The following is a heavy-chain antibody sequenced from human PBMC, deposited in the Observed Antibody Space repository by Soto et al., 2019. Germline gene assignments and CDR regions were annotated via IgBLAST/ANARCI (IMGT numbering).Heavy chain of an antibody. CDR3: ARGALTVANWFDP. D-gene: IGHD6-19*01. Sequence: QVQLVQSGAEVKKPGASVKVSCKASGYTFTDYYMNWVRQAPGQGLEWMGWINPNNGVTNYAQKFQGRVTMTRDMSISKAYMDLSRLRSDDTALYYCARGALTVANWFDPWGQGTQVTVSS. CDR2: INPNNGVT. J-gene: IGHJ5*02. V-gene: IGHV1-2*02. CDR1: GYTFTDYY.